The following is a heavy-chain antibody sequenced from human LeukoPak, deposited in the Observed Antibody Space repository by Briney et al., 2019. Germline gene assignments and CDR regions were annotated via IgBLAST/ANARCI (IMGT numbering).Heavy chain of an antibody. CDR2: ISASGGGT. CDR1: GFTFSSYG. V-gene: IGHV3-23*01. D-gene: IGHD6-19*01. J-gene: IGHJ4*02. CDR3: AKSGYSSGWHGDY. Sequence: GGSLRLSCAASGFTFSSYGMSWVRQAPGKGLEWVSTISASGGGTYYADSVKGRFTISRDNSKNTLYLQMNSLRAEDTAVYYCAKSGYSSGWHGDYWGQGTLVTVSS.